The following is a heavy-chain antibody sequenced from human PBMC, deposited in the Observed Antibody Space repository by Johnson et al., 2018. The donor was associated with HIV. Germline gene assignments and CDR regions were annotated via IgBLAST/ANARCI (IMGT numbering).Heavy chain of an antibody. CDR1: GLTFSSYG. CDR3: AKDLLSSSWFHDAFDI. Sequence: QMQLVESGGGVVQPGGSLRLSCAASGLTFSSYGMHWVRQAPGKGLEWVAFIRYDGSNKNSADSVKGRFTISRDNSKNTLYLQMNSLRAEDTAVYYCAKDLLSSSWFHDAFDIWCQGTMVTVSS. V-gene: IGHV3-30*02. J-gene: IGHJ3*02. CDR2: IRYDGSNK. D-gene: IGHD6-13*01.